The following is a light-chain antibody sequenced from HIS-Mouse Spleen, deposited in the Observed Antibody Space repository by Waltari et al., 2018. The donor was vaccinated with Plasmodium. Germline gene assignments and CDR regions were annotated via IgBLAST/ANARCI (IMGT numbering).Light chain of an antibody. J-gene: IGLJ3*02. V-gene: IGLV3-10*01. CDR2: EDS. CDR1: ALPKKY. CDR3: YSTDSSGNHRV. Sequence: SYELTQPPSVSVSPGQTASITCSGDALPKKYAYWYQQKSGQAPVLVIYEDSKRPAGIPERFSGSSSGTMATLTISGAQVEDEADYYCYSTDSSGNHRVFAGGTKLTVL.